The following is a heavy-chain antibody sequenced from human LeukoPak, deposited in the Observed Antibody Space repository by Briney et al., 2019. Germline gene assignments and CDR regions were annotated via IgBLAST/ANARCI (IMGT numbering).Heavy chain of an antibody. CDR2: IYSGGST. CDR3: ASSGHSSGWYVLDY. D-gene: IGHD6-19*01. V-gene: IGHV3-66*01. Sequence: GRSLRLSCAASGFTVSSNYMTWVRQAPGKGLEWVSVIYSGGSTDYADSVKGRFTISRDNSKNTLYLQMNSLRAEDTAVYYCASSGHSSGWYVLDYWGQGTLVTVSS. J-gene: IGHJ4*02. CDR1: GFTVSSNY.